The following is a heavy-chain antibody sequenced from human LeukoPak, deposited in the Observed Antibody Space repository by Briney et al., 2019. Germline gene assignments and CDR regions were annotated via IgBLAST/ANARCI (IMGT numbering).Heavy chain of an antibody. J-gene: IGHJ4*02. CDR2: IKEDGSEK. CDR3: ARILKNYFDY. CDR1: GFAFSSYW. Sequence: GGSLRLSCAASGFAFSSYWMSWVRQAPGKGLEWVANIKEDGSEKYYVDSVKGRFTISRHNAKNSLYLQMNSLRAEDTAVYYCARILKNYFDYWGQGTLVAVSS. V-gene: IGHV3-7*01. D-gene: IGHD2-8*01.